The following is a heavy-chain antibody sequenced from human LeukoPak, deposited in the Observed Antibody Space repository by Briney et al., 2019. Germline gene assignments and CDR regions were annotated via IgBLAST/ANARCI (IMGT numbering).Heavy chain of an antibody. CDR1: GFPFSSYS. Sequence: GGSLRLSCAASGFPFSSYSMNWVRQAPGKGLEWVSYISSSSSTIYYADSVKGRFTISRDNAKNSLYLQMNSLRAEDTAVYYCARAHHRRVYDYVWGSYPYWGQGTLVTVSS. J-gene: IGHJ4*02. CDR2: ISSSSSTI. V-gene: IGHV3-48*01. CDR3: ARAHHRRVYDYVWGSYPY. D-gene: IGHD3-16*02.